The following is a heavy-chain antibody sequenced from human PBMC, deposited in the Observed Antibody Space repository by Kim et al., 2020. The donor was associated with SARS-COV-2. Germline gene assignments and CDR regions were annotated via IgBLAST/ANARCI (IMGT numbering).Heavy chain of an antibody. CDR3: ARESYYDFWSGYFPANDY. Sequence: ASVKVYCKASGYTFTSYAMHWVRQAPGQRLEWMGWINAGNGNTKYSQKFQGRVTITRDTSAGTAYMELSSLRSEDTAVYYCARESYYDFWSGYFPANDYWGQGTRVTVSS. V-gene: IGHV1-3*01. J-gene: IGHJ4*02. CDR1: GYTFTSYA. D-gene: IGHD3-3*01. CDR2: INAGNGNT.